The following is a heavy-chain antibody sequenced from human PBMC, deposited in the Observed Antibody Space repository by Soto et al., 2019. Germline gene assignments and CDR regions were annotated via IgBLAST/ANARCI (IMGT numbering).Heavy chain of an antibody. CDR3: ARAGKYSSSNRWFDP. CDR1: GGTVSSYA. D-gene: IGHD6-13*01. V-gene: IGHV1-69*13. J-gene: IGHJ5*02. CDR2: IIPIFGTA. Sequence: SVKVSCKASGGTVSSYAISGVRQAPGQGLEWMGGIIPIFGTANYAQKFQGRVTITADESTSTAYMELSSLRSEDTAVYYCARAGKYSSSNRWFDPWGQGTLVTVSS.